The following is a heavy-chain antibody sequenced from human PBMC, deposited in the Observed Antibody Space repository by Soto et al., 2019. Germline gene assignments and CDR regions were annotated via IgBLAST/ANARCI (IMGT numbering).Heavy chain of an antibody. CDR2: IIPILDIP. CDR1: GGTFSRYT. Sequence: QVQLVQSGAEVKKPGSSVKVSCKASGGTFSRYTISWVRQAPGQGLEWMGRIIPILDIPNYAQNFQGRVTINAEKSTSTASMELRSLRSDATAVYYCASHFPGVLVLGAPPPGGDNYGGDVWGQGTTVTVSS. CDR3: ASHFPGVLVLGAPPPGGDNYGGDV. D-gene: IGHD2-15*01. J-gene: IGHJ6*02. V-gene: IGHV1-69*02.